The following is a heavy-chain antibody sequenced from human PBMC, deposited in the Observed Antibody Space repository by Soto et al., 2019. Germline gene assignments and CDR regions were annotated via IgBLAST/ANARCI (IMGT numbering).Heavy chain of an antibody. CDR3: ARDNNSNYLPVEYYYGMDV. D-gene: IGHD4-4*01. CDR2: ISSSSSYI. V-gene: IGHV3-21*01. J-gene: IGHJ6*02. CDR1: GFTFSSYS. Sequence: EVQLVESGGGLVKPGGSLRLSCAASGFTFSSYSMNWVRQAPGKGLEWVSSISSSSSYIYYADSVKGRFTISRDNAKNSLYLQMNSLRAEDTAVYYCARDNNSNYLPVEYYYGMDVWGQGTTVTVSS.